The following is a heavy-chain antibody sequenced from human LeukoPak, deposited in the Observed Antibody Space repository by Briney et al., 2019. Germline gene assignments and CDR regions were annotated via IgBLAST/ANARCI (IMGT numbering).Heavy chain of an antibody. CDR3: TKYRSTTAAGKDLDY. V-gene: IGHV3-23*01. Sequence: GGSLRLSCAASGFTFSSYAMSWVRQAPGKGLGWVSTISGSGSSTDYADSVKGRFTISRDNSKKTLYLQMNSLRAEDTAVYYCTKYRSTTAAGKDLDYWGQGTLVTVSS. CDR1: GFTFSSYA. J-gene: IGHJ4*02. D-gene: IGHD6-25*01. CDR2: ISGSGSST.